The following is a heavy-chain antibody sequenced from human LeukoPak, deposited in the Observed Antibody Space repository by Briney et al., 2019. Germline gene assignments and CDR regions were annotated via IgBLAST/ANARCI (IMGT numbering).Heavy chain of an antibody. Sequence: TSSETLSLTCAVYGGSFSGYYWSWIRQPPGKGLEWIGEINHSGSTNYNPSLKSRVTISVDTSKNQFSLKLSSVTAADTAVYYCASRRPYYYYYMDVWGKGTTVIVSS. CDR3: ASRRPYYYYYMDV. J-gene: IGHJ6*03. CDR2: INHSGST. V-gene: IGHV4-34*01. CDR1: GGSFSGYY.